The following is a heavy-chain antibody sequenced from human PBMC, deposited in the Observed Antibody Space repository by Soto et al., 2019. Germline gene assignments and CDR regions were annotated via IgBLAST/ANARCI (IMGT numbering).Heavy chain of an antibody. CDR3: ARQRIAAAGSGGYYGMDV. J-gene: IGHJ6*02. D-gene: IGHD6-13*01. CDR1: GYSFTSYW. Sequence: PGESLKISCKGSGYSFTSYWIGWVRQMPGKGLEWMGRIDPSDSYTNYSPSFQGHVTISADKSISTAYLQWSSLKASDTAMYYCARQRIAAAGSGGYYGMDVWGQGTTVTVSS. CDR2: IDPSDSYT. V-gene: IGHV5-10-1*01.